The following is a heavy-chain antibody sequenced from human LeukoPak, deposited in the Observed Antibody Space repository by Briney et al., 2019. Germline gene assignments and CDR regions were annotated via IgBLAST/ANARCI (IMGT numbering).Heavy chain of an antibody. CDR1: GFTFSSYS. Sequence: GGSLRLSCAASGFTFSSYSMYWVRQAPGKGLEWVSYISSSSSTIYYADSVKGRFTISRDNAKNSLYLQMNSLRAEDTAVYYCARDFGYWGQGTLVTVSS. D-gene: IGHD3-3*01. CDR2: ISSSSSTI. CDR3: ARDFGY. J-gene: IGHJ4*02. V-gene: IGHV3-48*04.